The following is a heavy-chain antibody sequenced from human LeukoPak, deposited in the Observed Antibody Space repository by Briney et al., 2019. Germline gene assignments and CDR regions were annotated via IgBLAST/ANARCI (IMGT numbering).Heavy chain of an antibody. D-gene: IGHD4-17*01. Sequence: SETLSLTCTVSGGSISSYYWSWIRQPPGKGLEWIGYIYYSGSTNYNPSLKSRVTISVDTSKNQFSLKLSSVTAADTAVYYCAGVDHGDGPALYYFDYWGQGTLVTVSS. V-gene: IGHV4-59*01. CDR2: IYYSGST. CDR1: GGSISSYY. J-gene: IGHJ4*02. CDR3: AGVDHGDGPALYYFDY.